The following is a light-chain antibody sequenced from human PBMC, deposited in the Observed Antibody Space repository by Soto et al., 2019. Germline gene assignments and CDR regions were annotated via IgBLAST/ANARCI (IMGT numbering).Light chain of an antibody. J-gene: IGKJ5*01. V-gene: IGKV3D-15*01. CDR2: GAS. Sequence: ETVMTQSPATLSVSPGERATLSCRASQSVSSKLAWYQQKPGQATRLLIYGASTRATGIPARFSGSGSGTEFTLSISSLQSEDSAVYYCQQYNNWPPITFGQGTRLEI. CDR3: QQYNNWPPIT. CDR1: QSVSSK.